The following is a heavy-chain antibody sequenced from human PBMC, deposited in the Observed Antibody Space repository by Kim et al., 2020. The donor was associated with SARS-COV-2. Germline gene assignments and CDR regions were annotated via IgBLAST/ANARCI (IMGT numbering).Heavy chain of an antibody. CDR2: IWYDGSNK. V-gene: IGHV3-33*01. J-gene: IGHJ6*02. D-gene: IGHD6-19*01. CDR1: GFTFSNYG. Sequence: GGSLRLSCAASGFTFSNYGMHWVRQAPGKGLEWVAVIWYDGSNKYYTDSVKGRFTISRDNSKNTLYLQVNSLRAEDTAVYYCATDPSIAVAATYYYGLDVWGQGTTVTVSS. CDR3: ATDPSIAVAATYYYGLDV.